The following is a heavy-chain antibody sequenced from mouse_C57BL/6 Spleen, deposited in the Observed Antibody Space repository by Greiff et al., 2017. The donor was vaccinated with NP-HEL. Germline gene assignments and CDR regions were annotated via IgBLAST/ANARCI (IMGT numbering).Heavy chain of an antibody. V-gene: IGHV3-6*01. J-gene: IGHJ3*01. CDR1: GYSITSGYY. CDR2: ISYDGSN. D-gene: IGHD2-3*01. CDR3: ARERDGYYAGFAY. Sequence: EVKLMESGPGLVKPSQSLSLTCSVTGYSITSGYYWNWIRQFPGNKLEWMGYISYDGSNNYNPSLKNRISITRDTSKNQFFLKLNSVTTEDTATYYCARERDGYYAGFAYWGQGTLVTVSA.